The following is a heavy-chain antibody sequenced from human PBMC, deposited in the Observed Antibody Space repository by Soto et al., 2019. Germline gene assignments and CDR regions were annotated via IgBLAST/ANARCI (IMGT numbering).Heavy chain of an antibody. CDR3: ARTTPTYYYDSSGYYN. CDR1: GGSISSSNW. Sequence: SETLSLTCAVSGGSISSSNWWSWVRQPPGKGLEWIGEIYHSGSTNYNPSLKSRVTISVDKSKNQFSLKLSSVTAADTAVCYCARTTPTYYYDSSGYYNWGQGTLVT. J-gene: IGHJ4*02. V-gene: IGHV4-4*02. D-gene: IGHD3-22*01. CDR2: IYHSGST.